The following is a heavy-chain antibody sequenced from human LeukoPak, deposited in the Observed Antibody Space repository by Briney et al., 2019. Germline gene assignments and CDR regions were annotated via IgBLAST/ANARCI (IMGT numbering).Heavy chain of an antibody. CDR2: MSRSSNYI. V-gene: IGHV3-21*01. D-gene: IGHD6-13*01. Sequence: GGSLRLSCAASGFTFSSYSMNWVRQAPGTGLEWVSSMSRSSNYIYYADSVKGRFTVSRDNAKNSLYLQMNSLRAEDTAVYYCARILFGYSRSWWIMDVWGKGTTVTVSS. CDR1: GFTFSSYS. CDR3: ARILFGYSRSWWIMDV. J-gene: IGHJ6*03.